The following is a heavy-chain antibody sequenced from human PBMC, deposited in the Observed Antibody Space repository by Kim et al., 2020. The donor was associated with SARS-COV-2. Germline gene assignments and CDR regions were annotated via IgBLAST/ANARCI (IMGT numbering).Heavy chain of an antibody. Sequence: GGSLRLSCAASGFTFGDYAMHWVRQAPGKGLEWVSGISWNSGSIGYADSVKGRFTISRDNAKNSLYLQMNSLRAEDTALYYCAKEGRTVTTIYYYGMDVWGQGTTVTVSS. CDR2: ISWNSGSI. D-gene: IGHD4-17*01. J-gene: IGHJ6*02. V-gene: IGHV3-9*01. CDR3: AKEGRTVTTIYYYGMDV. CDR1: GFTFGDYA.